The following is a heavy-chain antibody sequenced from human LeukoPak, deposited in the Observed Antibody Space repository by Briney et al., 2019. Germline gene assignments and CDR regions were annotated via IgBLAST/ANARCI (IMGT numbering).Heavy chain of an antibody. V-gene: IGHV1-69*06. CDR1: GGTFSSYA. CDR2: IIPIFGTA. J-gene: IGHJ4*02. Sequence: EASVKVSCKASGGTFSSYAISWVRQAPGQGLEWMGGIIPIFGTANYAQKFQGRVTITADKSTSTAYMELSSLRAEDTAVYYCARRSVAYSYDSSGYSPVYYFDYWGQGTLVTVSS. D-gene: IGHD3-22*01. CDR3: ARRSVAYSYDSSGYSPVYYFDY.